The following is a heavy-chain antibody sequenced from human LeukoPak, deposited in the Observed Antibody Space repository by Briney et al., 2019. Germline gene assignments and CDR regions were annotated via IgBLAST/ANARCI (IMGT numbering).Heavy chain of an antibody. CDR3: ARGLAMVRGVTDY. CDR1: GFTFSSYW. CDR2: IKQDGSEK. V-gene: IGHV3-7*01. D-gene: IGHD3-10*01. Sequence: GGSLRLSCTAFGFTFSSYWMSWVRQAPGKGLEWMANIKQDGSEKYYVDSVKGRFTISRDNAKNSLYLQMNSLRAEDTAVYYCARGLAMVRGVTDYWGLGTLVTVSS. J-gene: IGHJ4*02.